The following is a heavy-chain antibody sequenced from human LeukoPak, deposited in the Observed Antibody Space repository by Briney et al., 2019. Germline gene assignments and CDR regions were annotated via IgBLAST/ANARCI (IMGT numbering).Heavy chain of an antibody. J-gene: IGHJ4*02. D-gene: IGHD6-6*01. V-gene: IGHV3-11*06. Sequence: GSLRLSCAASGFTFSDYYMSWIRQAPGKGLEWVSYISSSSSYTNYADSVKGRFTISRDNAKNSLYLQMNSLRAEDTAVHYCARSGIAARPRADYWGQGTLVTVSS. CDR2: ISSSSSYT. CDR1: GFTFSDYY. CDR3: ARSGIAARPRADY.